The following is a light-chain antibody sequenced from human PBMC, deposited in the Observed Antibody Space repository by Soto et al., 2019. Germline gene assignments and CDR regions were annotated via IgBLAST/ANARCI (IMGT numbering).Light chain of an antibody. Sequence: DIQMTQSPSTLSASVGDRVTITCRASQSISSWLAWYQQKPGKAPKLLMYGASYLKSGVPSRFSGSGSGTDFTLTISSLQPEDFATYSCQQTYRTPLTFGGGTKVDIK. V-gene: IGKV1-5*01. CDR3: QQTYRTPLT. J-gene: IGKJ4*01. CDR2: GAS. CDR1: QSISSW.